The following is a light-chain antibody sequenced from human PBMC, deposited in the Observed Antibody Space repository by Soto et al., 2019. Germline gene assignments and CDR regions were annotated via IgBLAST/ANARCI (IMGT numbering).Light chain of an antibody. V-gene: IGKV1-5*03. CDR2: KAS. CDR1: QNINNW. J-gene: IGKJ1*01. Sequence: DIQMTQSPSTLSASVGDRVTINCRASQNINNWLAWYQQKPGKAPKVLIYKASSLESGVPSRFSGSGSGTEFTLTISSLQTEDFATYYCQQYGANSPWTFGQGTKVEIK. CDR3: QQYGANSPWT.